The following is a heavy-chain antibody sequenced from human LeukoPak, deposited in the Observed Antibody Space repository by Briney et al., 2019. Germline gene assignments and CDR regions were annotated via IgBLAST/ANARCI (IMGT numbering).Heavy chain of an antibody. Sequence: PSETLSLTCTVSGGSISDYHCNWLRRAPEKGLEWIGYINYSGTTNYNPSLTSRVTISADTSKTQVSLMVRSVTAADTAVYYCATTRGGYWASPLDFWGQGILVTVSS. CDR2: INYSGTT. D-gene: IGHD5-12*01. CDR3: ATTRGGYWASPLDF. J-gene: IGHJ4*02. CDR1: GGSISDYH. V-gene: IGHV4-59*01.